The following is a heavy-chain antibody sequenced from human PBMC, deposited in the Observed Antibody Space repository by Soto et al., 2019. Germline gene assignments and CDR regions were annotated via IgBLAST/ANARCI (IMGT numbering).Heavy chain of an antibody. V-gene: IGHV4-31*02. CDR3: AQALVFTGGDGFDI. CDR2: IYYSGNT. D-gene: IGHD1-1*01. J-gene: IGHJ3*02. CDR1: GGSITTGGRY. Sequence: QVRLQEWGPGLVKPSQTLSLKCSVSGGSITTGGRYWSWIRQLPGKGLEWIGDIYYSGNTYYNASLKSRVAILLEAAKNQFALKLSSVTAAYTAVYYCAQALVFTGGDGFDIWGQGRLVTVSS.